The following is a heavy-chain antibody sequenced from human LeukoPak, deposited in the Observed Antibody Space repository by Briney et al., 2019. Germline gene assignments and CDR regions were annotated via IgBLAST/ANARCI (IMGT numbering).Heavy chain of an antibody. CDR3: AKGGRTTVNTPLDY. Sequence: PGGSLRLSCAASGFTFSSYAISWVRQAPGRGLEWVSGISGIGGSTYYVDSVKGRFTISRDNSESTLYLQMNRLSVEATAVYYCAKGGRTTVNTPLDYWGQGTLVTVSS. CDR1: GFTFSSYA. J-gene: IGHJ4*02. V-gene: IGHV3-23*01. D-gene: IGHD4-11*01. CDR2: ISGIGGST.